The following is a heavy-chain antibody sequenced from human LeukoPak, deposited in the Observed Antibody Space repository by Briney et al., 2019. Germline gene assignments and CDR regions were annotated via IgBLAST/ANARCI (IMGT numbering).Heavy chain of an antibody. CDR3: AREITGTPAPFSYYYYMDV. Sequence: PGGSLRLSCAASGFTFSSYSMNWVRQAPGKGLEWVSSISSSSSYIYYADSVKGRFTISRDNAKNSLYLQMNSLRAEDTAVYYCAREITGTPAPFSYYYYMDVWGKGTTVTVSS. CDR1: GFTFSSYS. CDR2: ISSSSSYI. V-gene: IGHV3-21*01. J-gene: IGHJ6*03. D-gene: IGHD1-20*01.